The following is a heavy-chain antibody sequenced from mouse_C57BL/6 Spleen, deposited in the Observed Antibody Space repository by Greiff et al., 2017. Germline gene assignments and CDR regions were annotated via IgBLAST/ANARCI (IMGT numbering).Heavy chain of an antibody. V-gene: IGHV5-17*01. D-gene: IGHD1-1*01. J-gene: IGHJ2*01. Sequence: DVKLVESGGGLVKPGGSLKLSCAASGFTFSDYGMHWVRQAPEKGLEWVAYISSGSSTIYYADTVKGRFTISRDNAKNTLFLQMTSLRSEDTAMYYCATIITTVFDYWGQGTTLTVSS. CDR1: GFTFSDYG. CDR3: ATIITTVFDY. CDR2: ISSGSSTI.